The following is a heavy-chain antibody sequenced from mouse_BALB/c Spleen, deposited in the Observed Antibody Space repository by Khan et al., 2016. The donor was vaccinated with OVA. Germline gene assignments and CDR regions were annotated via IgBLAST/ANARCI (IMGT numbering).Heavy chain of an antibody. Sequence: QMQLEESGPGLVAPSQSLSITCTISGFSLTNYGVHWIRQPPGKGLEWLVVMWSDGSTTYNSALKSRLTISKDNSKSQVFLKMNSLQTDDTAMYFGARQPYYHYDIMDYWGQGTSVTVSS. CDR3: ARQPYYHYDIMDY. D-gene: IGHD2-10*01. CDR1: GFSLTNYG. V-gene: IGHV2-6-1*01. J-gene: IGHJ4*01. CDR2: MWSDGST.